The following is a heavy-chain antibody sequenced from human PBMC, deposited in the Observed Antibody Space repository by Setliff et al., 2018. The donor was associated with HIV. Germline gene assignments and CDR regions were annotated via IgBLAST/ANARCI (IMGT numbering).Heavy chain of an antibody. CDR1: GFIFSSYE. CDR3: AKAWGSGYPSFESALMFDV. J-gene: IGHJ4*02. Sequence: GGSVRLSCEAFGFIFSSYEMNWVRQAPGKGLEWVSATTSNGRTTDYAESVRGRFTLSRDNSRNTLYLHMTSLRAEDTAIYYCAKAWGSGYPSFESALMFDVWGQGTLVTVSS. V-gene: IGHV3-23*01. CDR2: TTSNGRTT. D-gene: IGHD3-3*01.